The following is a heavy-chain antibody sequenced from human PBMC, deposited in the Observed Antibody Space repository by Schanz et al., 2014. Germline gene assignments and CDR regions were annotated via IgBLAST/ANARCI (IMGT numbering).Heavy chain of an antibody. Sequence: EVQLVESGGGLVKPGGSLRLSCAASGFAFSAYSMNWVRQAPGKGLEWVSSISSSGSYIYFPDAVKGRFTISRDNAKNSLYLQMNSLRAEDTAVYYCARVRAYDYGAEAHGRDVWGHGTTVTFSS. J-gene: IGHJ6*02. CDR2: ISSSGSYI. CDR3: ARVRAYDYGAEAHGRDV. D-gene: IGHD4-17*01. CDR1: GFAFSAYS. V-gene: IGHV3-21*01.